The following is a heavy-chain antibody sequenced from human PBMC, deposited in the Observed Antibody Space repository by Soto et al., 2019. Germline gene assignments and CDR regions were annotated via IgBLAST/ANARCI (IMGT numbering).Heavy chain of an antibody. Sequence: ASVKVSCKASGYTFTNHGISWVRQAPGEGLEWMGWISPYNGDTNNAQKFQGRVTMTTDTPTNTGFMELTRLTSDDTAVSYCARGGISSSEGLDYWGQGTLVTVSS. D-gene: IGHD6-13*01. CDR2: ISPYNGDT. J-gene: IGHJ4*02. V-gene: IGHV1-18*01. CDR3: ARGGISSSEGLDY. CDR1: GYTFTNHG.